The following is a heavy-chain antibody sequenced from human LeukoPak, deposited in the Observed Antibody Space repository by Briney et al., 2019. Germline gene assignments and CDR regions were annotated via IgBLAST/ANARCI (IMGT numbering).Heavy chain of an antibody. D-gene: IGHD3-22*01. V-gene: IGHV3-30*02. CDR2: VWFDGSDK. CDR3: AKRGSYDSSGLPYYFDY. Sequence: GGSLRLSCAASASTLSNYGMHWVRQAPGKGLEWVAVVWFDGSDKYYADSVMGRFTISRDNSKNTLYLQMNSLRAEDTAVYYCAKRGSYDSSGLPYYFDYWGQGTLVTVSS. CDR1: ASTLSNYG. J-gene: IGHJ4*02.